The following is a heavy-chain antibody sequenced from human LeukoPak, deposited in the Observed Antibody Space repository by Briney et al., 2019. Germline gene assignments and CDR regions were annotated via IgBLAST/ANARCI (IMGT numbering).Heavy chain of an antibody. CDR2: IWYDGSNK. CDR1: GFTFSSYG. D-gene: IGHD1-14*01. V-gene: IGHV3-30*02. Sequence: HPGGSLRLSCAASGFTFSSYGMHWVRQAPGKGLEWVAAIWYDGSNKYYADSVKGRFTISRDNSKNTLYLQMNSLRAEDTAVYYCAKDNPFDYWGQGTLVTVSS. CDR3: AKDNPFDY. J-gene: IGHJ4*02.